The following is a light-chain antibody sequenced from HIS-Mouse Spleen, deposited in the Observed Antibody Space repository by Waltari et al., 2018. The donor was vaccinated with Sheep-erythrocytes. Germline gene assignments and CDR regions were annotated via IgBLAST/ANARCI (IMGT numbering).Light chain of an antibody. CDR2: LGY. Sequence: DIVMTQSPLSLPVTPGEPASISCRSSQSLLHSNGYNYLDWYLQKPGQSPQLLIYLGYNRASGVPDRCSGSGSGTDFTLKISRVEAEDVGVYYCMQALQTPLTFGQGTKLEIK. J-gene: IGKJ2*01. CDR1: QSLLHSNGYNY. CDR3: MQALQTPLT. V-gene: IGKV2-28*01.